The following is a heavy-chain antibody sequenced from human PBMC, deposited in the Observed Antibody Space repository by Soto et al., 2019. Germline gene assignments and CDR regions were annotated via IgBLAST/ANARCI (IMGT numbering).Heavy chain of an antibody. D-gene: IGHD3-3*01. J-gene: IGHJ5*02. CDR3: AKCQQRDFWSHNWFDP. CDR2: ISGSGGST. V-gene: IGHV3-23*01. CDR1: GFTFSSYA. Sequence: PGGSLRLSCTASGFTFSSYAMSWVRQAPGKGLEWVSAISGSGGSTYYADSVKGRFTISRDNSKNTLYLQMNSLRAEDTAVYYCAKCQQRDFWSHNWFDPWGQGTLVTVSS.